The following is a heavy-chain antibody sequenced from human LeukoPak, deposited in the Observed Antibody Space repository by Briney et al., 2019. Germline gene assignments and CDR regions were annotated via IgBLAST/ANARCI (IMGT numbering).Heavy chain of an antibody. CDR3: ARAHDYYYYMDV. Sequence: NPSETLSLTCTVSGYSISSGYYWGWIRQPPGKGLEWIGSIYHSGSTYYNPSLKSRVTISVDTSKNQFSLKLSSVTAADTAVYYCARAHDYYYYMDVWGKGTTVTISS. CDR2: IYHSGST. CDR1: GYSISSGYY. J-gene: IGHJ6*03. V-gene: IGHV4-38-2*02.